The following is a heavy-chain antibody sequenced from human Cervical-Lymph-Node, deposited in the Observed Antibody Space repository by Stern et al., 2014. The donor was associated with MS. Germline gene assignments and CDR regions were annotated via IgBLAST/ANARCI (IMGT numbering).Heavy chain of an antibody. CDR3: ARDYGDYAFDY. CDR1: GYRFTANW. V-gene: IGHV5-51*01. J-gene: IGHJ4*02. D-gene: IGHD4-17*01. Sequence: EMQLVESGAEVKKPGESLKISCKGSGYRFTANWIAWVRQMPGTGLEWMEIIYPGDSDTRYSPSFQGQVTISADKSISTAYLQWSSLKASDTAMYYCARDYGDYAFDYWGQGTLVTVSS. CDR2: IYPGDSDT.